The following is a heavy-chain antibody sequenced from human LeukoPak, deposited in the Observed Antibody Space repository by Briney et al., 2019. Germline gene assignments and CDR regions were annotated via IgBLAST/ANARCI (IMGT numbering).Heavy chain of an antibody. J-gene: IGHJ4*02. CDR1: GYSISSGYY. CDR2: VFYSGRT. Sequence: SETLSLTCTVSGYSISSGYYWGWIRQPPGKGLEWIGTVFYSGRTYYNSSLQSRVTISVDTSKNQFSLRLSSVTAADTAIYYCARLSNDYGDYEGHYWGQGTLVTVSP. CDR3: ARLSNDYGDYEGHY. V-gene: IGHV4-38-2*02. D-gene: IGHD4-17*01.